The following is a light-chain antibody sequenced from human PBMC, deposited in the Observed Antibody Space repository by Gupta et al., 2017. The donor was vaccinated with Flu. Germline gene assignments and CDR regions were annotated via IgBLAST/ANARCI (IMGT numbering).Light chain of an antibody. CDR2: GNS. Sequence: QSVLTQPLSLSGAPGQRVTMSCAGSISNIGAGYDVHWYQQLPGTAPKLLIYGNSNRPSGVPDRFSGSKSGTSAFLAITGLQAEDEADYYCQSYDSSLSGSVFGGGTKLTVL. V-gene: IGLV1-40*01. CDR1: ISNIGAGYD. J-gene: IGLJ3*02. CDR3: QSYDSSLSGSV.